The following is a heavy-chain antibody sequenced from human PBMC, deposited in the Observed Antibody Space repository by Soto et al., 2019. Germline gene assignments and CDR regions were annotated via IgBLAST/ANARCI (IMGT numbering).Heavy chain of an antibody. Sequence: GSLRLSCAASGFTFSSYAMHWVRQAPGKGLEWVAVISYDGSNKYYADSVKGRFTISRDNSKNTLYLQMNSLRAEDTAVYYCASDGTLGSSGYSVDYWGQGTLVTVSS. V-gene: IGHV3-30-3*01. CDR1: GFTFSSYA. D-gene: IGHD3-22*01. CDR3: ASDGTLGSSGYSVDY. CDR2: ISYDGSNK. J-gene: IGHJ4*02.